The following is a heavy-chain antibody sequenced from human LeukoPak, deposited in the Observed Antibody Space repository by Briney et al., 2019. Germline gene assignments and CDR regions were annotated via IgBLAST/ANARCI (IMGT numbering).Heavy chain of an antibody. CDR3: ARGFCSGGTCGFDY. V-gene: IGHV4-38-2*02. D-gene: IGHD2-15*01. CDR1: GYSISTAYY. CDR2: IHHSGSI. Sequence: SETLSLTCTVSGYSISTAYYWGWIRQPPGKGLEWIGTIHHSGSIYYNPSLKSRVTISVDTSKNQFSLKLRSVTAADTAVYYCARGFCSGGTCGFDYWGQGTLVSVSS. J-gene: IGHJ4*02.